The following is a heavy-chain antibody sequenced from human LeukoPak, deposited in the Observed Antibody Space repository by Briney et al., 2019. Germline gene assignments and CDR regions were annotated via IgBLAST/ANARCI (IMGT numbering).Heavy chain of an antibody. V-gene: IGHV1-2*02. CDR3: ARGRPARTGTGDY. Sequence: ASVKVSCKASEYTFTDYYVHWVRQAPGQGLEWMGWIDPHSGGTNYAQKLQGRVTMTTDTSTSTAYMELRSLRSDDTAVYYCARGRPARTGTGDYWGQGTLVTVSS. J-gene: IGHJ4*02. CDR1: EYTFTDYY. CDR2: IDPHSGGT. D-gene: IGHD3/OR15-3a*01.